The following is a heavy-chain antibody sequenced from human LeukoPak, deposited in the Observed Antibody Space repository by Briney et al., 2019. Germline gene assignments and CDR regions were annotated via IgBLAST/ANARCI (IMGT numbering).Heavy chain of an antibody. CDR3: ARAVMKSLNFDY. CDR2: IRYDGSNK. CDR1: GFTFSSYG. V-gene: IGHV3-30*02. Sequence: PGGSLRLSCAASGFTFSSYGMHWVRQAPGKGLEWVAFIRYDGSNKYYADSVKGRFTISRDNSKNTLYLQMNSLRSEDTAVYYCARAVMKSLNFDYWGQGTLVTVSS. J-gene: IGHJ4*02. D-gene: IGHD3-16*01.